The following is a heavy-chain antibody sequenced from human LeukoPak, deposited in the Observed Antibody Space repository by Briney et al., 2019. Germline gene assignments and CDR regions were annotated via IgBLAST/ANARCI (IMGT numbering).Heavy chain of an antibody. CDR1: GGSISSYY. Sequence: NSSETLSLTCTVSGGSISSYYWSWIRQPPGKGLEWIGYIYYSGSTNYKPSLKSRVTISVDTSKNQFSLKLSSVTAADTAVYYCARTTMVRGTYYMDVWGKGTTVTVSS. CDR3: ARTTMVRGTYYMDV. CDR2: IYYSGST. V-gene: IGHV4-59*01. J-gene: IGHJ6*03. D-gene: IGHD3-10*01.